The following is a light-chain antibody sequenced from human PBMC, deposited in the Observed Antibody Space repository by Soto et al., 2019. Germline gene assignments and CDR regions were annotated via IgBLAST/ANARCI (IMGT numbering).Light chain of an antibody. CDR1: QSIFSN. Sequence: EIVMTQSPATLSVSPGERATLSCRASQSIFSNVAWYQQRPAQAPRLLIYRASTRATGIPARFSGSGSGTEFTLTISSLQSEDFAVYYCRQYHNLWTFGQGTKVDIK. V-gene: IGKV3-15*01. CDR3: RQYHNLWT. J-gene: IGKJ1*01. CDR2: RAS.